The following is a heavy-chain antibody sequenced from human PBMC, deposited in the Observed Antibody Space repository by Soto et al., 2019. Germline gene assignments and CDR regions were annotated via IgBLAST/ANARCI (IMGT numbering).Heavy chain of an antibody. J-gene: IGHJ6*02. CDR2: ISGSGVST. CDR1: GFTLNTYA. D-gene: IGHD2-15*01. V-gene: IGHV3-23*01. Sequence: EVQLLESGGGLVKPGGSLRLSCAASGFTLNTYALTWVRPAPGKGLEWVSAISGSGVSTYYADSVKGRFSISRDSSKNTLYLQINSLRAEDTGVYYCAKDPAGYCSGYGCYPVGHYYEGMDVWGQGTTVTVS. CDR3: AKDPAGYCSGYGCYPVGHYYEGMDV.